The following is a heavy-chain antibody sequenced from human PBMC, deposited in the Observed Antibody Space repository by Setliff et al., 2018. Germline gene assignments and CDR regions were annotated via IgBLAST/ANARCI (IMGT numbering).Heavy chain of an antibody. Sequence: SETLSLTCTVSGGSISSGSYYWSWIRQPAGKGLEWIGRIYTSGSTNYNPSLKSRVTISVDTSMNQFSLKLSSVTAADTAVHYCARDGGEYWGQGTLVTVSS. J-gene: IGHJ4*02. CDR3: ARDGGEY. CDR2: IYTSGST. D-gene: IGHD3-16*01. V-gene: IGHV4-61*02. CDR1: GGSISSGSYY.